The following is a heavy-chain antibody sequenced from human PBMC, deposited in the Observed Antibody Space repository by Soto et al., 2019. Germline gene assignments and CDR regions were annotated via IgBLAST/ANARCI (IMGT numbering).Heavy chain of an antibody. D-gene: IGHD3-9*01. J-gene: IGHJ4*02. V-gene: IGHV1-24*01. CDR2: FDPEDGES. CDR3: ATYYDILTGYPYYFDY. Sequence: ASVKVSCKVSGYTLTELSMHWVRQAPGKGLEWMGGFDPEDGESIYAQKFQGRVTMTEDTSTDTAYMELSSLRSEDTAVYYCATYYDILTGYPYYFDYWGQGTLVTVSS. CDR1: GYTLTELS.